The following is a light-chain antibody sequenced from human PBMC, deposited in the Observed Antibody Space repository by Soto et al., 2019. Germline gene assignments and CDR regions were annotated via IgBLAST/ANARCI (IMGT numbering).Light chain of an antibody. CDR1: SSNSGAGYD. Sequence: QSVLTQTPSVSGAPGQRVTISCTGSSSNSGAGYDVHWYQQLPGTAPKLLIYGNSNRPSGVPDRFSGSKSGTSASLAITGLQAEDAADYYCQSYDSSLSGPRVVFGGGTKLTVL. CDR2: GNS. J-gene: IGLJ2*01. CDR3: QSYDSSLSGPRVV. V-gene: IGLV1-40*01.